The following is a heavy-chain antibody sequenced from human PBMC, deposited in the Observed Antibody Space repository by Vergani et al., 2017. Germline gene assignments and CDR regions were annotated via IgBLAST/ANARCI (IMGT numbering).Heavy chain of an antibody. CDR3: ARGGSYYDFWSGYYNWYFDL. Sequence: QVQLVQSGAEVKKPGSSVKVSCKASGGTFSSYTISWVRQAPGQGLEWMGRINTNTGNPTYAQGFTGRFVFSLDTSVSTAYLQICSLKAEDTAVYYCARGGSYYDFWSGYYNWYFDLWGRGTLVTVSS. V-gene: IGHV7-4-1*01. CDR1: GGTFSSYT. CDR2: INTNTGNP. J-gene: IGHJ2*01. D-gene: IGHD3-3*01.